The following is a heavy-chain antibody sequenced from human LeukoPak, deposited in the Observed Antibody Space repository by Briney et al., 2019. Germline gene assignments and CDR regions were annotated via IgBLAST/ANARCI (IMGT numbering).Heavy chain of an antibody. J-gene: IGHJ4*02. CDR1: GFTFSSYG. Sequence: PLRLSCAASGFTFSSYGMHWVRQAPGKGLEWISYITTSSSTAYYADSVKGRFTISRDNAGNSLYLQMNSLRAEDTAVYYCARDLGYYHGSGSHFPLQYWGPGTRVTVSA. V-gene: IGHV3-48*01. CDR2: ITTSSSTA. D-gene: IGHD3-10*01. CDR3: ARDLGYYHGSGSHFPLQY.